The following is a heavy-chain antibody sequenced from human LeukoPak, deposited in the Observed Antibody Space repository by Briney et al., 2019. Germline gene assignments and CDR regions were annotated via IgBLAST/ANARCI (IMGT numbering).Heavy chain of an antibody. Sequence: GGSLRLSCAASGFTFSSCGMHWVRQAPGKGLEWVAVIWYDGSNKYYADSVKGRFTISRDNSKNTLYLQMNSLRAEDTAVYYCAMSSGGQHYFDYWGQGTLVTVSS. CDR2: IWYDGSNK. D-gene: IGHD2-15*01. CDR3: AMSSGGQHYFDY. V-gene: IGHV3-33*01. CDR1: GFTFSSCG. J-gene: IGHJ4*02.